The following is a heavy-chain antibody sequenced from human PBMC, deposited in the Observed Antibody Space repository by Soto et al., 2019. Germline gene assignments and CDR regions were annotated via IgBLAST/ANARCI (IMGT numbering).Heavy chain of an antibody. CDR1: GYTFSRHC. CDR2: ISTYNGNT. D-gene: IGHD1-7*01. V-gene: IGHV1-18*01. Sequence: ASVKVSCKASGYTFSRHCVTWVRQAPGQGLEWMGWISTYNGNTNYEQKIQDRVTMTTDTSTNTAYMEMRSLRSDDTAVYYCARSGNWNYASDYWGQGTLVTVSS. CDR3: ARSGNWNYASDY. J-gene: IGHJ4*02.